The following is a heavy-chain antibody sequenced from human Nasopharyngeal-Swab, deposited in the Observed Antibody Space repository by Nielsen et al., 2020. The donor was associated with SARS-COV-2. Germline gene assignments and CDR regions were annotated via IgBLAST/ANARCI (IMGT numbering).Heavy chain of an antibody. D-gene: IGHD4-11*01. V-gene: IGHV3-7*01. J-gene: IGHJ4*02. CDR1: GFTFSTYW. CDR3: ATDGYSFGYDRGY. Sequence: GESLKISCAPSGFTFSTYWMTWVRQAPGKGPEWVANIKQDGSEKYYIDSVKGRFTISRDNAKSSLFLEMNSLRVEDTSLYYCATDGYSFGYDRGYWGQGTLVIVSS. CDR2: IKQDGSEK.